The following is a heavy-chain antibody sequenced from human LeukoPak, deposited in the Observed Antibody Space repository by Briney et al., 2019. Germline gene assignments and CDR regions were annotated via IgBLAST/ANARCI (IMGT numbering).Heavy chain of an antibody. J-gene: IGHJ4*02. CDR2: IYYSGST. V-gene: IGHV4-31*03. D-gene: IGHD2-15*01. CDR3: AREVRIQAANGVYFDY. Sequence: PSGTLSLTCTVSGGSISSGGYYWSWIRQHPGKGLEWIGYIYYSGSTYYNPSLKSRVTISVDTSKNQFSLKLSSVTAADTAVYYCAREVRIQAANGVYFDYWGQGTLVTVSS. CDR1: GGSISSGGYY.